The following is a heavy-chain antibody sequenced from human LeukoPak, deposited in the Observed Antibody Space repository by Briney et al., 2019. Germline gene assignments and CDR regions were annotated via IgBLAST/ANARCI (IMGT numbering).Heavy chain of an antibody. D-gene: IGHD3-22*01. CDR2: INPSGGAT. CDR1: GYTFTNYY. V-gene: IGHV1-46*01. J-gene: IGHJ3*02. CDR3: ARAVVNYYDSKGDRPYGAFDI. Sequence: ASVKASCKASGYTFTNYYIHWVRRAPGQGLEWMGIINPSGGATSYAQKLQGRVTMTRDTSTTTDYMELSSLRSEDTAVYYCARAVVNYYDSKGDRPYGAFDIWGHGTMVTVSS.